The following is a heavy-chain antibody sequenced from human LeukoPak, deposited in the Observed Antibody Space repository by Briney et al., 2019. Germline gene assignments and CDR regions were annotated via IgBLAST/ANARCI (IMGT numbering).Heavy chain of an antibody. CDR2: ITPDGSGD. Sequence: GGSLRLSCAASGFTFRNHWMSWVRQAPGRGLEWVASITPDGSGDYYLDSVKGRFTISRDNAENSLFLQMSSLGAEDTAVYCCARLMGTVTTYDYWGQGTLVTVSS. D-gene: IGHD1-7*01. CDR1: GFTFRNHW. J-gene: IGHJ4*02. V-gene: IGHV3-7*01. CDR3: ARLMGTVTTYDY.